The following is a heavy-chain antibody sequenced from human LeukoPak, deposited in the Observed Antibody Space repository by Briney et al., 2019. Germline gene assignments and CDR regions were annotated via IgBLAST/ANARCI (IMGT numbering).Heavy chain of an antibody. CDR3: TRDQPSSGWGFDS. J-gene: IGHJ4*02. CDR1: GFTFSSYE. D-gene: IGHD6-19*01. V-gene: IGHV3-48*03. CDR2: INGRGFSI. Sequence: GGSLRLSCVASGFTFSSYEMNWVRHAPGKGLEWVANINGRGFSIHYADSIKGRFTISRDNTKDLLYLQMTSLRADDTALYYCTRDQPSSGWGFDSWGRGTLVIVSS.